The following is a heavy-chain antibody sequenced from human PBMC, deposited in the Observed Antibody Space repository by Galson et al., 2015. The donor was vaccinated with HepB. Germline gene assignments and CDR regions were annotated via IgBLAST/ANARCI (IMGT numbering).Heavy chain of an antibody. Sequence: LRLSCAASGFTFDDYAMHWVRQAPGKGLEWVSGTSWNSGSIGYADSVKGRFTISRDNAKNSLYLQMNSLRAEDTALYYCAKMAPEQQLAADAFDIWGQGTMVTVSS. CDR2: TSWNSGSI. J-gene: IGHJ3*02. D-gene: IGHD6-13*01. CDR3: AKMAPEQQLAADAFDI. V-gene: IGHV3-9*01. CDR1: GFTFDDYA.